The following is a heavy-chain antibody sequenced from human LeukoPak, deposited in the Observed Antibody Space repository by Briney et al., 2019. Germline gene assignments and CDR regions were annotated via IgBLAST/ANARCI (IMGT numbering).Heavy chain of an antibody. J-gene: IGHJ3*02. CDR3: ARDLTEHYYDSSGYYWNDAFDI. CDR2: IIPIFGTA. D-gene: IGHD3-22*01. Sequence: SVKGSCKASGGTFTSYAISWVRQAPGQGLEWMGGIIPIFGTANYAQKFQGRVTITADESTSTAYMELSSLRSEDTAVYYCARDLTEHYYDSSGYYWNDAFDIWGQGTMVTVSS. V-gene: IGHV1-69*13. CDR1: GGTFTSYA.